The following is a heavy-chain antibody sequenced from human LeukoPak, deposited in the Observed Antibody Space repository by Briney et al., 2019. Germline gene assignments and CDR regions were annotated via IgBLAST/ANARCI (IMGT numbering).Heavy chain of an antibody. CDR2: INHSGST. D-gene: IGHD6-19*01. V-gene: IGHV4-34*01. Sequence: SETLSLTCAVYGGSFSGYYWSWIRQPPGKGLEWIGEINHSGSTNYNPSLKSRVTISVDTSKNQFSLKLSSVTAADTAVYYCASRLRQWLVRWFDPWGQGTLVTVSS. J-gene: IGHJ5*02. CDR3: ASRLRQWLVRWFDP. CDR1: GGSFSGYY.